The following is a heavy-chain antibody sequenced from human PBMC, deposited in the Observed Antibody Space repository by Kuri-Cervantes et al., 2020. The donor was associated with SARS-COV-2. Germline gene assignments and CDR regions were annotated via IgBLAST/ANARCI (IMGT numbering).Heavy chain of an antibody. CDR1: GFTFSSYA. D-gene: IGHD2-15*01. J-gene: IGHJ4*02. Sequence: GGSLRLSCAASGFTFSSYAMSWVRQAPGKGLEWVSSISSSSSYIYYADSVKGRFTISRDNAKNSLYLQMNSLRAEDTAVYYCARDRGEDIVVVVDASAYDYWGQGTLVTVSS. CDR2: ISSSSSYI. CDR3: ARDRGEDIVVVVDASAYDY. V-gene: IGHV3-21*01.